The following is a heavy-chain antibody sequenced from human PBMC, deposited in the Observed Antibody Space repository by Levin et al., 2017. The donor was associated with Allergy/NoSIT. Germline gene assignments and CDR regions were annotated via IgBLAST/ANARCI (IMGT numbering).Heavy chain of an antibody. CDR2: IINSGVGT. J-gene: IGHJ4*02. V-gene: IGHV3-23*01. D-gene: IGHD6-19*01. CDR1: GFTFNNYA. CDR3: AKDAIRGSDHPYYFDY. Sequence: SCAASGFTFNNYAMSWVRQAPGKGLEWVSAIINSGVGTYYADSVKGRFTISRDNSKKTMYLQMNSLRAEDTAVYFCAKDAIRGSDHPYYFDYWGQGTLVTASS.